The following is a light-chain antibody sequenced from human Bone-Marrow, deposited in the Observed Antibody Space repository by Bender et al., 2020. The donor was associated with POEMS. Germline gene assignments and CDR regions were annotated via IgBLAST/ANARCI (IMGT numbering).Light chain of an antibody. CDR1: SGHNTLA. V-gene: IGLV4-69*01. CDR2: VNSDGSH. CDR3: QTWGICKWV. Sequence: QLVLTQSPSASASLGASVTLTCTLSSGHNTLAIAWHQQQPQKGPRFLMKVNSDGSHDKGDGIPDRFSGSSSGAERYLTISSLQSDDEAAYYCQTWGICKWVFGEGTKLTVL. J-gene: IGLJ3*02.